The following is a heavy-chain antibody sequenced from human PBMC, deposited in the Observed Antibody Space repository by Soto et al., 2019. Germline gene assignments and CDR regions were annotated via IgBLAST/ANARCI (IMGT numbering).Heavy chain of an antibody. CDR1: GGSISSYY. Sequence: PSETLSLTCPVSGGSISSYYWSWIRPLPGKGLEWIGYIYYSGSTYYNPSLKSRDTISVDTSKNQFSLKLSAVTAADSAVYYGARGDRESYGMDVWGQGTTVTVSS. J-gene: IGHJ6*02. V-gene: IGHV4-59*04. CDR2: IYYSGST. CDR3: ARGDRESYGMDV. D-gene: IGHD3-10*01.